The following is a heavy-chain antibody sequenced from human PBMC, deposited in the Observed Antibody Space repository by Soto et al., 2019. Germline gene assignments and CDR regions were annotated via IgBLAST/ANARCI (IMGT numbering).Heavy chain of an antibody. CDR2: ISTTSFTI. D-gene: IGHD2-15*01. Sequence: GGSLRLSCAASGFSFSTYIMDWVRQAPGKGPDWIAYISTTSFTIYYADSVKGRFTISRDNDRNSLYLEMNSLRDEATAVYCCARDRFYDGTCYSASHSWGQGTTVTVYS. CDR1: GFSFSTYI. J-gene: IGHJ5*01. CDR3: ARDRFYDGTCYSASHS. V-gene: IGHV3-48*02.